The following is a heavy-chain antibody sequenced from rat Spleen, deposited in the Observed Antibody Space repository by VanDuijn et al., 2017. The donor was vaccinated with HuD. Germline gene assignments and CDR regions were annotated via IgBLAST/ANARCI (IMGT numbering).Heavy chain of an antibody. CDR3: TRVYISGYLMDV. CDR2: IWGNGNT. Sequence: QVQLKESGPGLVQPSQTLSLTCTVSGFSLSNYGVFWVRQPPGKGLEWMGVIWGNGNTNYNSALKSRLSISRDTAKNQVCLRRTSLQTEGTGTYYCTRVYISGYLMDVWGQGDSVTVSS. CDR1: GFSLSNYG. J-gene: IGHJ4*01. V-gene: IGHV2-13*01. D-gene: IGHD4-3*01.